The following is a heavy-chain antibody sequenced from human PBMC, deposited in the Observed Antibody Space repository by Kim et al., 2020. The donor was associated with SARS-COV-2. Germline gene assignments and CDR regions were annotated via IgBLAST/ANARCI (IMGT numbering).Heavy chain of an antibody. Sequence: ASVKVSCKASGYTFTHYAMNWVRQAPGQGLEWMGWINTNTGDPTYAQDFTGRFVFSLDTSVSTAFLQISSLKAEDTAIYYCALRGVMHRGMLVQDWGQGPLVTVSS. CDR1: GYTFTHYA. CDR3: ALRGVMHRGMLVQD. CDR2: INTNTGDP. J-gene: IGHJ1*01. V-gene: IGHV7-4-1*02. D-gene: IGHD3-16*01.